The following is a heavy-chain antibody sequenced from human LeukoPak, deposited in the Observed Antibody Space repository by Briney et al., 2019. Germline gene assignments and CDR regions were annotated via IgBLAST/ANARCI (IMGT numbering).Heavy chain of an antibody. V-gene: IGHV3-21*01. CDR3: ARDLDTVTTAFDI. Sequence: GGSLRLSCAASGFTVSSNYMSWVRQAPGKGLEWVSSISSSSSYIYYADSVKGRFTISRDNAKNSLYLQMNSLRAEDTAVYYCARDLDTVTTAFDIWGQGTMVTVSS. J-gene: IGHJ3*02. D-gene: IGHD4-17*01. CDR1: GFTVSSNY. CDR2: ISSSSSYI.